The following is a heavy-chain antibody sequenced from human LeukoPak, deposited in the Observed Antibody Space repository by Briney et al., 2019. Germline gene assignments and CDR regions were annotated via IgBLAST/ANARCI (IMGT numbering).Heavy chain of an antibody. Sequence: PSETLSLTCAVYGRSFSGYYWSWIRQPPGKGLEWIGEINHSGSTNYNPSLNSRVTISEDTSKNQFSLKLSSVTAADTAVYYCARAGDSSGYSDYWGRGTLVTVSS. D-gene: IGHD3-22*01. CDR1: GRSFSGYY. J-gene: IGHJ4*02. CDR2: INHSGST. V-gene: IGHV4-34*01. CDR3: ARAGDSSGYSDY.